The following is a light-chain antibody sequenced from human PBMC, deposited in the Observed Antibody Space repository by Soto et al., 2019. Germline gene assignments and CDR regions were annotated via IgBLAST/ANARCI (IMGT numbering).Light chain of an antibody. CDR3: TSYTVTNTLV. V-gene: IGLV2-14*01. CDR1: SSDVGAYNY. J-gene: IGLJ3*02. CDR2: EVV. Sequence: QSALTQPASVSGSPGQSITISCTGTSSDVGAYNYVSWYQQHPGKAPKLMIYEVVHRPSGVSDRFSGSRSGNTASLTISGLQAEDDADYYCTSYTVTNTLVFGGGTKLTVL.